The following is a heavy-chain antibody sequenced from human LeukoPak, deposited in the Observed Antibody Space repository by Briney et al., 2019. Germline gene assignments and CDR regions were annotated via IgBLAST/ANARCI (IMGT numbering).Heavy chain of an antibody. J-gene: IGHJ4*02. CDR1: GFTFSNHN. CDR3: ARTYGSGSLDY. Sequence: GGSLRLSCAASGFTFSNHNMDWVRQAPGKGLEWISYISGGGEAIFYADSVQGRFTISRDNAKNSIYLQMNGLTAEDTAVYYCARTYGSGSLDYGGQGTLVTVSS. CDR2: ISGGGEAI. D-gene: IGHD2-15*01. V-gene: IGHV3-48*01.